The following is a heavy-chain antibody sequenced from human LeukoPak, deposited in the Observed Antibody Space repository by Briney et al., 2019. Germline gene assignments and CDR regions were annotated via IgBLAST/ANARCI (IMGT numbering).Heavy chain of an antibody. CDR3: ARDRDNANYYDSSGYYPPG. CDR1: GGSISSRSYY. V-gene: IGHV4-39*07. CDR2: IYYSGST. J-gene: IGHJ3*01. D-gene: IGHD3-22*01. Sequence: SETLSLTCTVSGGSISSRSYYWGWIRQPPGKGLEWIGSIYYSGSTYYNPSLKSRVTISVDTSKNQFSLKLSSVTAADTAVYYCARDRDNANYYDSSGYYPPGWGQGTMVTVSS.